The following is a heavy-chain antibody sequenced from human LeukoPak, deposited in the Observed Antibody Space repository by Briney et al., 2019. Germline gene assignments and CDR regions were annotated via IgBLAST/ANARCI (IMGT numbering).Heavy chain of an antibody. J-gene: IGHJ4*02. CDR2: ISSNGGST. V-gene: IGHV3-64*01. D-gene: IGHD3-22*01. Sequence: GGSLRLSCAASGFTFSSYAMHWVRKAPGKGLEYVSAISSNGGSTYYANSVKGRFTISRDNSKNTLYLQMGSLRAEDMAVYYCARNDYDSSGFVDYWGQGTLVTVSS. CDR1: GFTFSSYA. CDR3: ARNDYDSSGFVDY.